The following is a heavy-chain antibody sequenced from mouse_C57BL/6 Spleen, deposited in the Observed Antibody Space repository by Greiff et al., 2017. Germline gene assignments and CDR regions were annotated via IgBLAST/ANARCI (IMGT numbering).Heavy chain of an antibody. CDR2: ISYDGSN. CDR1: GYSITSGYY. V-gene: IGHV3-6*01. D-gene: IGHD1-1*01. CDR3: ARDRGYGGSSEDWYFDV. Sequence: EVQLQESGPGLVKPSQSLSLTCSVTGYSITSGYYWNWIRQFPGNKLEWMGYISYDGSNNYNPYLKNRISITRDTSKNQFFLKLNSVTTEDTATYYWARDRGYGGSSEDWYFDVGGTGTTVTVSS. J-gene: IGHJ1*03.